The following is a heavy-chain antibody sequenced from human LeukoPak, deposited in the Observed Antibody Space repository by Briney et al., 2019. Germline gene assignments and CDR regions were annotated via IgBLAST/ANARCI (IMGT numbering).Heavy chain of an antibody. J-gene: IGHJ2*01. CDR3: ARQEFYWYFDL. CDR2: IYYSGST. Sequence: SETLSLTCTVSGGSFINYYWSWIRQPPGKGLEWIGYIYYSGSTNYNPSLKSRVTISVDTSKNQFSLKLNSVTAADTAEYYCARQEFYWYFDLLGRGTLVTVSS. CDR1: GGSFINYY. V-gene: IGHV4-59*01. D-gene: IGHD3-10*01.